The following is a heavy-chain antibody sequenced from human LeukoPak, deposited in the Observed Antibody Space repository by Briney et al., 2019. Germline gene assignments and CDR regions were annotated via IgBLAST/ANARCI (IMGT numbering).Heavy chain of an antibody. Sequence: GGSLRLSCAASGFTFSSYSMNWVRQAPGKGLEWVSSISSSSSYIYYADSVKGRFTISRDNAKNSLYLQMNSLRAEVTAVYYCARDQYSSSWAAYYYYGMDVWGQGTTVTVSS. J-gene: IGHJ6*02. D-gene: IGHD6-13*01. CDR2: ISSSSSYI. V-gene: IGHV3-21*01. CDR3: ARDQYSSSWAAYYYYGMDV. CDR1: GFTFSSYS.